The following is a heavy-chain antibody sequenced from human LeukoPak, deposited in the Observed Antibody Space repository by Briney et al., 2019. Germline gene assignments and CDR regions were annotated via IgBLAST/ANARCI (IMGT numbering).Heavy chain of an antibody. Sequence: AETLSLTCTVSNGSISSYYWNWLRQPPGKGLEWIGYIFYTGSTNYNPSLKSRATISVDPSKKQISLKLRSVTAADTAVYYCAREIGYGRPFDYWGQGTLVTVSS. CDR1: NGSISSYY. CDR2: IFYTGST. CDR3: AREIGYGRPFDY. D-gene: IGHD2-15*01. J-gene: IGHJ4*02. V-gene: IGHV4-59*01.